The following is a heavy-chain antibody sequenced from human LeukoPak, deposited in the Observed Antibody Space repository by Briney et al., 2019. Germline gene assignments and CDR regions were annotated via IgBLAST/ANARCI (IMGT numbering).Heavy chain of an antibody. J-gene: IGHJ6*02. CDR2: IIPIFGTA. CDR1: GGTFSSYA. D-gene: IGHD2-21*02. CDR3: AREEYTVVTDHYYGMDV. Sequence: GASVKVSCKASGGTFSSYAISWVRQAPGQGLEWMGGIIPIFGTANYAQKFQGRVTITADESTSTAYMELSSLRSEDTAVYYCAREEYTVVTDHYYGMDVWGQGTTVTVSS. V-gene: IGHV1-69*01.